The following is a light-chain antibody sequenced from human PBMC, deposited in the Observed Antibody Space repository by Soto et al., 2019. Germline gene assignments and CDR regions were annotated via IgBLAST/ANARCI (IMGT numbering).Light chain of an antibody. CDR1: SSDVGGYNF. J-gene: IGLJ1*01. CDR2: EVT. V-gene: IGLV2-8*01. CDR3: SSYAGSNNRYV. Sequence: QSALTQPPSASGSPGQSVAISCTGTSSDVGGYNFVSWYQQHPGKAPKLIIYEVTKRPSGVPDRFSGSKSGNTASLTVSGLQADDEADYFCSSYAGSNNRYVFGTGTKV.